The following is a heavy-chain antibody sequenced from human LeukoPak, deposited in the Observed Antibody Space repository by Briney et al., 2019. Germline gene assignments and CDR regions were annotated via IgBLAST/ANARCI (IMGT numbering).Heavy chain of an antibody. J-gene: IGHJ4*02. CDR1: GASISSGDYY. D-gene: IGHD2-21*02. CDR3: AGYDLYFDY. CDR2: IYYSGST. V-gene: IGHV4-30-4*08. Sequence: SETLSLTCTVSGASISSGDYYWSWIRQPPGTGLEWIGYIYYSGSTYYNPSLKSRVTISVDTSKNQFSLKLSSVTAADTAVYYCAGYDLYFDYWGQGTLVTVSS.